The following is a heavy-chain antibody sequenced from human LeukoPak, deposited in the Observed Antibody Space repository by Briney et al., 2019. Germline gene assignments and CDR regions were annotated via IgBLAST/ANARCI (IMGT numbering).Heavy chain of an antibody. J-gene: IGHJ5*02. CDR2: MCYAGDT. CDR1: GGSISSVGYC. Sequence: SETLSLTCSVSGGSISSVGYCWGWIRQPPGKGPEWVGTMCYAGDTHYNPSLKSRVTIFVDTSKSQFALNLSSVTAADTAVYYCARQRQGSDWLDPWGQGTLVTVSS. V-gene: IGHV4-39*01. CDR3: ARQRQGSDWLDP.